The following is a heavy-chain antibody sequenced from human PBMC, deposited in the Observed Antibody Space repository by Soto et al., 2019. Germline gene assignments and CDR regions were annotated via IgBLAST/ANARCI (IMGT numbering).Heavy chain of an antibody. Sequence: GASVKVSCKASGYTFTSYAMHWVRQAPGQRLEWMGWINADNGNTKYSQKFQGRVTITRDTSASTAYMELSSLRSEDTAVYYCARYCGKQWLVRDLYDLWGQGTLVTVSS. D-gene: IGHD6-19*01. V-gene: IGHV1-3*01. J-gene: IGHJ5*02. CDR1: GYTFTSYA. CDR2: INADNGNT. CDR3: ARYCGKQWLVRDLYDL.